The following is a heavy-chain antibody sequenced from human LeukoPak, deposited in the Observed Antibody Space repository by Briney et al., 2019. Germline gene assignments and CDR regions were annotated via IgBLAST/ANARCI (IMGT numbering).Heavy chain of an antibody. CDR1: GYTFTSYY. Sequence: ASVKVSCKASGYTFTSYYMHWVRQATGQGLEWMGWMNPNSGNTNYAQKFQGRVTITRNTSISTAYMELSSLRSEDTAVYFCARRRVGTHFDYWGQGTLVTVSS. D-gene: IGHD1-14*01. J-gene: IGHJ4*02. CDR3: ARRRVGTHFDY. CDR2: MNPNSGNT. V-gene: IGHV1-8*03.